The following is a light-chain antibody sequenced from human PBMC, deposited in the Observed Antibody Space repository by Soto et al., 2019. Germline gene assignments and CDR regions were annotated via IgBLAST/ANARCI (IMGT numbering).Light chain of an antibody. V-gene: IGKV3-15*01. CDR2: AVS. CDR3: QQYNKWPLT. CDR1: QSVSSN. Sequence: EIMMTQSPGTLSASPGERATLSCRASQSVSSNLAWYQQKPGQAPRLLIYAVSTRATGIPARFSGSGSGTEFTVTTRSLQSEDFAVYYCQQYNKWPLTFGQGTKVEIK. J-gene: IGKJ1*01.